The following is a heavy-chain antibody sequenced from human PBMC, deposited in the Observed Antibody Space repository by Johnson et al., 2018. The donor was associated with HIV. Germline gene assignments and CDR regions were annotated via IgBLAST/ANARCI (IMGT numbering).Heavy chain of an antibody. CDR3: AKFVGAGSYDAFDI. CDR1: GFTFINAW. D-gene: IGHD1-26*01. CDR2: IYSGGST. V-gene: IGHV3-66*02. Sequence: VQLVESGGGLVKPGGSLRLSCAASGFTFINAWMSWVRQAPGKGLEWVSVIYSGGSTYYADSVQGRFTISRDNSKNTLYLQMNSLRAEDTAVYYCAKFVGAGSYDAFDIWGQGTMVTVSS. J-gene: IGHJ3*02.